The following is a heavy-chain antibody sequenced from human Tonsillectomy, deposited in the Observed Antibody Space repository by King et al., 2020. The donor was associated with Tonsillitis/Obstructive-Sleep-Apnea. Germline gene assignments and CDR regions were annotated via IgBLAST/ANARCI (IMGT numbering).Heavy chain of an antibody. Sequence: VQLVESGGGLVKPGGSLRLSCAASGFTFRSYSMNWVRHAPGRGLEGVLSISSSSSYILYADSVKGRFTISRDNAKNSLYFQMDSLRAEDTAVYYCARGGAAVVSGVDYWGQGALVTVSS. CDR2: ISSSSSYI. V-gene: IGHV3-21*01. CDR1: GFTFRSYS. CDR3: ARGGAAVVSGVDY. J-gene: IGHJ4*02. D-gene: IGHD4-23*01.